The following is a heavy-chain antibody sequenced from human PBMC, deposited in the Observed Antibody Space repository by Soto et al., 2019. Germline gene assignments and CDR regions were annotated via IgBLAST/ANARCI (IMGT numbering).Heavy chain of an antibody. J-gene: IGHJ6*02. Sequence: SQTLSLTCAISGDSLSTNSAAWNWIRQSPSRGLEWLRRTYYRSKWYYDYALSVRSRISINPDTSRNQFSLQLSSVTPEDTAVYFCARVGCSGGTCLDGLDVWGQGTTVTVSS. CDR3: ARVGCSGGTCLDGLDV. V-gene: IGHV6-1*01. D-gene: IGHD2-15*01. CDR1: GDSLSTNSAA. CDR2: TYYRSKWYY.